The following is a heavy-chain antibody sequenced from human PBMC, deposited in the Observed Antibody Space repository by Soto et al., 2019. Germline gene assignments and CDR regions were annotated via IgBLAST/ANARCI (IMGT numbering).Heavy chain of an antibody. CDR3: ATAGQFRFDN. J-gene: IGHJ4*02. D-gene: IGHD2-21*01. V-gene: IGHV3-74*01. CDR1: GFTFSTYW. CDR2: INADGRTT. Sequence: EVQLVESGGGLFQPGGSLRLSCEASGFTFSTYWMHWVRQAPGQGLVWLSRINADGRTTNYAASVRGRFTISRDNAKNTLFLQVNSLRAEDTAVYYCATAGQFRFDNWGQGALVTVS.